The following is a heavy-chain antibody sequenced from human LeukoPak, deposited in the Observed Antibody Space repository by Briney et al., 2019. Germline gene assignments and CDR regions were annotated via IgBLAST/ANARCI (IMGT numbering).Heavy chain of an antibody. CDR1: GYTFTGYY. V-gene: IGHV1-2*02. J-gene: IGHJ5*02. D-gene: IGHD4-23*01. Sequence: ASVKVSCKASGYTFTGYYMHWVRQAPGQGLEWMGWINPNSGGTNYAQKFQGRVTMTRDTSISTAYMELSRLRSDDTAVCYCAREGPDYGGNSNWFDPWGQGTLVTVSS. CDR2: INPNSGGT. CDR3: AREGPDYGGNSNWFDP.